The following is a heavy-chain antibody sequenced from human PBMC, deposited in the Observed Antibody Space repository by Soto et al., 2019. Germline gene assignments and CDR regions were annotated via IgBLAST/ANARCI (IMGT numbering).Heavy chain of an antibody. CDR3: ARGSNWHNWFDP. J-gene: IGHJ5*02. CDR1: GGSISSYY. Sequence: SETLSLTCTVSGGSISSYYWSWIRQPPGKGLEWIGYIYYNGSTNYNPSLKSRVTISVDASKNQFSLKLNSVTAADTAVYSCARGSNWHNWFDPWRQGTQVTVSS. CDR2: IYYNGST. D-gene: IGHD3-10*01. V-gene: IGHV4-59*01.